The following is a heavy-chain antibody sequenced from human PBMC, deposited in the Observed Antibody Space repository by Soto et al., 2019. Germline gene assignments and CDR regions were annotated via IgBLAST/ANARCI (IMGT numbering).Heavy chain of an antibody. J-gene: IGHJ4*02. CDR1: GFTFSSYG. CDR2: ISYDGSNK. D-gene: IGHD4-17*01. Sequence: QVQLVESGGGVVQPGRSLRLSCAASGFTFSSYGMHWVRQAPGKGLEWVAVISYDGSNKYYADSVKGRFTISRDNSKNTLYLQMNSLRAEDTAVYYCAKGGDQNDYGDFFLSVDYWGQGTLVTVSS. V-gene: IGHV3-30*18. CDR3: AKGGDQNDYGDFFLSVDY.